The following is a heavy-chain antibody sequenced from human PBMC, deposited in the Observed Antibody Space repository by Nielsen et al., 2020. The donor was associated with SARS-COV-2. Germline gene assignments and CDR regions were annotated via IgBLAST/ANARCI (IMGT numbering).Heavy chain of an antibody. CDR2: ISSSSTI. D-gene: IGHD6-13*01. V-gene: IGHV3-48*02. CDR1: GFTSSSYS. J-gene: IGHJ4*02. CDR3: AGGWYKLGY. Sequence: GGSLRLSCAASGFTSSSYSMNWVRQAPGKGLEWVSYISSSSTIYYADSVKGQFTISRDNAKNSLYLQMNSLRDEDTAVYYCAGGWYKLGYWGQGTLVTVSS.